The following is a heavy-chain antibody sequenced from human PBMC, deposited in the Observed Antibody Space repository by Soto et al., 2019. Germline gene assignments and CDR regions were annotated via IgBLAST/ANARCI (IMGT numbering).Heavy chain of an antibody. CDR1: GFTFSRDG. CDR3: AKERATTTAFEY. J-gene: IGHJ4*02. Sequence: WGSLRLSCAASGFTFSRDGMSWVRQAPGKGLEWVSLITDNGGSTYYADSVKGRFTISRDNTKNTLFLQMNSLRAEDTAVYYCAKERATTTAFEYWGQGALVTVLL. V-gene: IGHV3-23*01. CDR2: ITDNGGST. D-gene: IGHD4-17*01.